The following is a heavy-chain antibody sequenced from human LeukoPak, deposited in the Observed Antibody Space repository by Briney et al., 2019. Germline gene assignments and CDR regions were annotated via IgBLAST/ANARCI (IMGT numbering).Heavy chain of an antibody. CDR2: ISYDGSNK. Sequence: PGGSLRLSCAASGFTFSSYAMHWVRQAPGKGLEWVAVISYDGSNKYYADSVKGRFTISRDNSKNTLYLQMNSLRAEDTAVYYCARDRIVGADYYYYYGMDVWGRGTTVTVSS. V-gene: IGHV3-30-3*01. CDR1: GFTFSSYA. D-gene: IGHD1-26*01. CDR3: ARDRIVGADYYYYYGMDV. J-gene: IGHJ6*02.